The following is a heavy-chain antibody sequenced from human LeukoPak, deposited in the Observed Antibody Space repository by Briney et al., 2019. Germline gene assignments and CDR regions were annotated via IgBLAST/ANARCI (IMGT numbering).Heavy chain of an antibody. Sequence: ASVKVSCKASGYTFITYGISWVRQAPGQGLEWMGWISAYNDNTNYAQKLQGRVTMTIDTSTSTAYMELRSLRSDDTAIYYCARDEGGAAVANYWGQGTLVTVSS. CDR2: ISAYNDNT. CDR1: GYTFITYG. CDR3: ARDEGGAAVANY. V-gene: IGHV1-18*01. J-gene: IGHJ4*02. D-gene: IGHD6-19*01.